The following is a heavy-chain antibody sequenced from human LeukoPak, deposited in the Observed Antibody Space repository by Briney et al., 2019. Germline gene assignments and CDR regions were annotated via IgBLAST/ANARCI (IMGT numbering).Heavy chain of an antibody. CDR2: IRSKANSYAT. CDR3: TRIIAVAGTVYFDY. Sequence: GGSLRLSCAASGFTFSGSAIHWVRQASGKGLEWVGRIRSKANSYATAYAASVKGRFTISRDDSKNTAYLQMNSLKTEDMAVYYCTRIIAVAGTVYFDYWGQGTLVTVSS. V-gene: IGHV3-73*01. CDR1: GFTFSGSA. D-gene: IGHD6-19*01. J-gene: IGHJ4*02.